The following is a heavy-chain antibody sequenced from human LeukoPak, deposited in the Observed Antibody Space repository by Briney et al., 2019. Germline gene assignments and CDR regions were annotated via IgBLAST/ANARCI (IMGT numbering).Heavy chain of an antibody. Sequence: GGSLRLSCAASGFTFSSHGMTWVRQAPGKGLEWVSSINGGGDNTVYADSAKGRFTISRDNAKNTVYLQMNSLRADDTAVYYCTKVSICFSCYFDYWGRGTLVTVSS. J-gene: IGHJ2*01. CDR1: GFTFSSHG. CDR3: TKVSICFSCYFDY. V-gene: IGHV3-23*01. D-gene: IGHD2-15*01. CDR2: INGGGDNT.